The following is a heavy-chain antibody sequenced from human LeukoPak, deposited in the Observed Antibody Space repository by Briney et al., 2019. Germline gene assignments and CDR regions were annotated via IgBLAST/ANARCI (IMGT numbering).Heavy chain of an antibody. CDR1: GFTFSSYE. J-gene: IGHJ4*02. D-gene: IGHD2-2*01. Sequence: HAGGSLRLSCTASGFTFSSYEMNWVRQAPGKGLEWLSYINTGGSNIFYTDSLKGRFTISRDNAKKLLYLQMNSLSSEDTAIYYCARRYCSSSSCLLDYWGQGTLVTVSS. CDR3: ARRYCSSSSCLLDY. CDR2: INTGGSNI. V-gene: IGHV3-48*03.